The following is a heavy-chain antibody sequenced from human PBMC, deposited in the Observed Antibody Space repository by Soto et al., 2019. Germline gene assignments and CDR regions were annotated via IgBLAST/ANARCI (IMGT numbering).Heavy chain of an antibody. CDR2: IIPIFGTA. V-gene: IGHV1-69*13. CDR1: GGTFSSYA. J-gene: IGHJ5*02. D-gene: IGHD6-25*01. CDR3: ARALVAEGWLDP. Sequence: GASVKVSCKASGGTFSSYAISWVRQAPGQGLEWMGGIIPIFGTANYAQKFQGRVTITADESTSTAYMELSSLRSEDTAVYYCARALVAEGWLDPWGQGALVTVSS.